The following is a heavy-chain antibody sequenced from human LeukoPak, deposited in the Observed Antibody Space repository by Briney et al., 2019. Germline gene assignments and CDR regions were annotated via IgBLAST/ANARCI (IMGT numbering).Heavy chain of an antibody. CDR2: IKHDGSED. Sequence: GGSLRLSCAASGFTFSNYWMTWVRQAPGKGLEWVANIKHDGSEDYYLDSVKGRFTISRDNSKNTLYLQMNSLRAEDTAVYYCAVPGYCSSTSCRYYYYYMDVWGKGTTVTVSS. CDR3: AVPGYCSSTSCRYYYYYMDV. V-gene: IGHV3-7*03. CDR1: GFTFSNYW. J-gene: IGHJ6*03. D-gene: IGHD2-2*03.